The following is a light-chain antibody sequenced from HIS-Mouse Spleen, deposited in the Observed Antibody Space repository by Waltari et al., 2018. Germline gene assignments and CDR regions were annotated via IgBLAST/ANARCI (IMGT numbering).Light chain of an antibody. CDR2: EDS. V-gene: IGLV3-10*01. CDR3: YSTDSSGNHRV. Sequence: SYELTQPPSVSVSPGQTARITCSGDALPKKYAYWYQQKSGQAPVLVIYEDSNRPFGIPVGFSGSSSGTMATLTISGAQVEDEADYYCYSTDSSGNHRVFGGGTKLTVL. CDR1: ALPKKY. J-gene: IGLJ2*01.